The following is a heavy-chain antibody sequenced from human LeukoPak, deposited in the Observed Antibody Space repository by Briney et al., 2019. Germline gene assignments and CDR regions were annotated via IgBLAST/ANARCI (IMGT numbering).Heavy chain of an antibody. Sequence: ASVKVSCKTSGYSENFYGITWVRQVAGQGLEWMGWISAQHGQTEYAPNSQDRVTMTTDTYTNTAYMELRSLRSDDTAVYYCARDKTPYYYYMDVWGKGTTVTVSS. J-gene: IGHJ6*03. CDR2: ISAQHGQT. CDR3: ARDKTPYYYYMDV. CDR1: GYSENFYG. V-gene: IGHV1-18*01.